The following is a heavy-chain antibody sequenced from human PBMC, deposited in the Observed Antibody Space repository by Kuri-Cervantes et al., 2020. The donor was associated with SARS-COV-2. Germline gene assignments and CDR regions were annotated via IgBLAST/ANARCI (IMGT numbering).Heavy chain of an antibody. CDR3: ARDPGGLDAFDI. D-gene: IGHD4-23*01. CDR1: GYTFTSYG. J-gene: IGHJ3*02. CDR2: INPNSGGT. Sequence: ASVKVSCKASGYTFTSYGISWVRQAPGQGLEWMGRINPNSGGTNYAQKFQGRVTMTRDTSISTAYMELSRLRSDDTAVYYCARDPGGLDAFDIWGQGTMVTVS. V-gene: IGHV1-2*06.